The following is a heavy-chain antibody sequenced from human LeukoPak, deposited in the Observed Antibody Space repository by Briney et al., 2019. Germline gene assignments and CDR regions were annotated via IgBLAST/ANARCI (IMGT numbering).Heavy chain of an antibody. Sequence: GGSLRLSCAASGFTFSSYWMHWVCQAPGKGLVWVSRINSDGSSTSYADSVKGRFTISRDNAKNTLYLQMNSLRAEDTAVYYCARVRYGDYVRYFDYWGQGTLVTVSS. CDR2: INSDGSST. V-gene: IGHV3-74*01. CDR1: GFTFSSYW. D-gene: IGHD4-17*01. CDR3: ARVRYGDYVRYFDY. J-gene: IGHJ4*02.